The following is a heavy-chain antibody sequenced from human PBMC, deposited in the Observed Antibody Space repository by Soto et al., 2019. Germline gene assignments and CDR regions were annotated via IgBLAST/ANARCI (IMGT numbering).Heavy chain of an antibody. Sequence: QVQLQESGPGLVKPSQTLPLTCIVSGGSVSSSDYYWTWIRQPPGKGLEWIGYISSSGSSSYNPSLKSRVTMSVDTSKNQVSLRLRSVTAADTAMYYCDRRAYCGADCYSVYLYSWGQGTLVTVSA. V-gene: IGHV4-30-4*01. CDR1: GGSVSSSDYY. D-gene: IGHD2-21*02. J-gene: IGHJ4*02. CDR3: DRRAYCGADCYSVYLYS. CDR2: ISSSGSS.